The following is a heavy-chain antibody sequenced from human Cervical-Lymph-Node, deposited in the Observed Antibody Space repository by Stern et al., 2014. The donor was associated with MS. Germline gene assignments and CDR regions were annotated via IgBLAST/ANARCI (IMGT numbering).Heavy chain of an antibody. V-gene: IGHV4-59*01. CDR1: GDSISDYY. Sequence: VQLEESGPGLVKPSETLSLTCAVSGDSISDYYWNWIRQPPGKGLEWIGYIYYGSTNYNPSLRIRATLSVDTSKNQFSLKLTSVTPADTAIYYCARWGTTVTFRTFDFWGQVILVTVSS. J-gene: IGHJ4*02. CDR2: IYYGST. CDR3: ARWGTTVTFRTFDF. D-gene: IGHD4-17*01.